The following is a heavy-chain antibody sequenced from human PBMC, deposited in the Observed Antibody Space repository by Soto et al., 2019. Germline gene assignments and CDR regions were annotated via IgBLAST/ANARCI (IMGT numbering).Heavy chain of an antibody. CDR1: GGTFSSYA. J-gene: IGHJ5*02. CDR3: AIVEGDIVATITWFDP. CDR2: IIPIFGTA. V-gene: IGHV1-69*13. D-gene: IGHD5-12*01. Sequence: SVKVSCKASGGTFSSYAISWVRQAPGQGLEWMGGIIPIFGTANYAQKFQGRVTITADESTSTAYMELSSLRSEDTAVYYCAIVEGDIVATITWFDPWGQGTLVTVSS.